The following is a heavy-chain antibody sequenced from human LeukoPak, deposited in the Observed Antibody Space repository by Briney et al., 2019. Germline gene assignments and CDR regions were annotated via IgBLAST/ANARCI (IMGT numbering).Heavy chain of an antibody. CDR1: GFTFSSYA. CDR3: ASLGDFWSGYYGLYIF. J-gene: IGHJ4*02. CDR2: ISGSGGST. Sequence: GGSLRLSCAASGFTFSSYAMSWVRQAPGKGLEWVSAISGSGGSTYYADSVKGRFTISRDNSKNTLYLQMNSLRAEDTAVYYCASLGDFWSGYYGLYIFWGQGTLVTVSS. D-gene: IGHD3-3*01. V-gene: IGHV3-23*01.